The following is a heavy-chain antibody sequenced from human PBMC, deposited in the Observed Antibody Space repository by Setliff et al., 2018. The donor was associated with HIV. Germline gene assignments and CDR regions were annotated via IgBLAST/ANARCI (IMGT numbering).Heavy chain of an antibody. D-gene: IGHD3-3*01. Sequence: SETLSLTCTVSGGSSNSYYWSWIRQPPGKGLEWIGYIYTSGGTNYNLSLKSRVTISVDTSKNQFSLKLNSVTAADTAVYYCARATRTIFGVVYFDYWGQGTLVTVSS. CDR1: GGSSNSYY. CDR3: ARATRTIFGVVYFDY. V-gene: IGHV4-4*09. CDR2: IYTSGGT. J-gene: IGHJ4*02.